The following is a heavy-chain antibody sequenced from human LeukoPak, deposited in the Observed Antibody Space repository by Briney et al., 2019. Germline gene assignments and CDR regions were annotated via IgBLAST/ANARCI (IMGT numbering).Heavy chain of an antibody. CDR2: IYYSGST. CDR3: ARGGATNRRYFDY. V-gene: IGHV4-59*08. Sequence: SETLSPTCTVSGGSISSYYWSWIRQPPGKGLEWIGYIYYSGSTNYNPSLKSRVTISVDTSKNQFSLKLSSVTAADTAVYYCARGGATNRRYFDYWGQGTLVTVSS. D-gene: IGHD1-26*01. CDR1: GGSISSYY. J-gene: IGHJ4*02.